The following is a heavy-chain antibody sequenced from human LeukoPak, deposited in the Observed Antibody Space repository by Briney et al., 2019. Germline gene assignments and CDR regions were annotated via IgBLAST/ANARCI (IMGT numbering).Heavy chain of an antibody. V-gene: IGHV1-69*13. D-gene: IGHD3-22*01. CDR3: ARLGYDSSELNYDYYYIDV. CDR1: GDTFSNYA. CDR2: IIPVFAIA. J-gene: IGHJ6*03. Sequence: SVKVSCKASGDTFSNYAISWVRQAPGQGLEWMAVIIPVFAIADSAQKFQGRVTITADESTSTVYMEMSSLTSEDTAVYYCARLGYDSSELNYDYYYIDVWGKGTTVTVSS.